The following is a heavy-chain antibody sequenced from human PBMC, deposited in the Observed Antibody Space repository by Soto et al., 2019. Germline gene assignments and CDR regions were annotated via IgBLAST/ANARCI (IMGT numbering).Heavy chain of an antibody. CDR2: IIPILGIA. Sequence: QVQLVQSGAEVKKPGSSVKVSCKASGGTFSSYTISLVRQAPGQGREWMGRIIPILGIANYAQKFQGRVTITADKSQSPAYMELSSVKSEDRAVYYCARGVLGYCSSTSCFPFDYWGQGTLVTVSS. CDR3: ARGVLGYCSSTSCFPFDY. CDR1: GGTFSSYT. J-gene: IGHJ4*02. D-gene: IGHD2-2*01. V-gene: IGHV1-69*02.